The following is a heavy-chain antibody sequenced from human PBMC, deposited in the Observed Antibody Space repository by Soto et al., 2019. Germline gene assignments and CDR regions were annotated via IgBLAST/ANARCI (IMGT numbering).Heavy chain of an antibody. CDR2: LYGNGGGI. D-gene: IGHD3-9*01. CDR3: AKDAVSFDGVWLAPD. Sequence: EVHLLESGGGLVQPGGSLRLSCAASGFTFSNYAMIWIRQVPGKGLEWVSGLYGNGGGIHYADSVKGRFTISRDNSAYSVYLQMNNLRVEDTAVYYCAKDAVSFDGVWLAPDWGQGTVVTVSS. CDR1: GFTFSNYA. J-gene: IGHJ4*02. V-gene: IGHV3-23*01.